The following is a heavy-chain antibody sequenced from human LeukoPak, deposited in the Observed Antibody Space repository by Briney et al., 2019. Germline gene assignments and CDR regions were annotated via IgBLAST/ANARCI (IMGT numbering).Heavy chain of an antibody. Sequence: GGSLRLSCAASGFTFNSYAMSWVRQAPGKGLEWVAFIRYDGSNKYYADSVKGRFTISRDNSKNTLYLQMNSLRAEDTAVYYCAKAERIVVVPAAVYWGQGTLVTVSS. J-gene: IGHJ4*02. D-gene: IGHD2-2*01. V-gene: IGHV3-30*02. CDR2: IRYDGSNK. CDR1: GFTFNSYA. CDR3: AKAERIVVVPAAVY.